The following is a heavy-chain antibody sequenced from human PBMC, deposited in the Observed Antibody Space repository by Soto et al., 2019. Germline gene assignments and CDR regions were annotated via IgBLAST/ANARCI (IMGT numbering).Heavy chain of an antibody. CDR2: ISPYSGNT. Sequence: QVQLVQSGDEVKKPGASVKVSCKASGYIFVNYGIAWVRQAPGQGLEWMGWISPYSGNTHYAGRVPGRLTMTTDTSTSTGYMDLGSLTSDDTAVYYCAMVDNYVTPTPQDVWGQGTTVTVSS. V-gene: IGHV1-18*01. J-gene: IGHJ6*02. D-gene: IGHD3-16*01. CDR3: AMVDNYVTPTPQDV. CDR1: GYIFVNYG.